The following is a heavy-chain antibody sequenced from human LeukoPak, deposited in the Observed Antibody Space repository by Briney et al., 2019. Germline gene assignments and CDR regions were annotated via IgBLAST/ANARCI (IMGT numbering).Heavy chain of an antibody. J-gene: IGHJ6*03. CDR3: GRSRRINASLYYYMDV. CDR1: GYTFTSYY. Sequence: GASVKVSCKASGYTFTSYYMHWVRQAPGQGLEWMGIINPSGGSTSYAQKFQGRVTMTRDMSTSTVYMELSSLRSEDTAVYYCGRSRRINASLYYYMDVWGKGTTVTVSS. V-gene: IGHV1-46*01. CDR2: INPSGGST. D-gene: IGHD2-15*01.